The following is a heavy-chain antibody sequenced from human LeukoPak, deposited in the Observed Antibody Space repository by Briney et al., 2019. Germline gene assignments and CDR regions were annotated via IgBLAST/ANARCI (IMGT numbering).Heavy chain of an antibody. Sequence: GGSLRLSCAASGFSFSTSTMNWVRQAPGKGLEWISSIGKTSRDMYYADSVRGRFAISRDNAKNSLFLLMNSLRVEDTSVYYCVRGDNRDYWGQGTLVTVSS. V-gene: IGHV3-21*01. CDR2: IGKTSRDM. CDR3: VRGDNRDY. D-gene: IGHD1-14*01. CDR1: GFSFSTST. J-gene: IGHJ4*02.